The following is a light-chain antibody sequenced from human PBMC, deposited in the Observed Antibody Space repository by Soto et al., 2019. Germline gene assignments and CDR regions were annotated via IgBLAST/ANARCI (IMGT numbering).Light chain of an antibody. Sequence: QSVLTQPPSASGTPGQRVTISCSGSRSNIGSNPVNWYQQLPGTAPKLLIDSNNQRPSGVPDRFSGSRSGTSASLAISGLQSEDEDDYYCAAWDDSLYGRVFGTGTKVTVL. J-gene: IGLJ1*01. CDR1: RSNIGSNP. V-gene: IGLV1-44*01. CDR3: AAWDDSLYGRV. CDR2: SNN.